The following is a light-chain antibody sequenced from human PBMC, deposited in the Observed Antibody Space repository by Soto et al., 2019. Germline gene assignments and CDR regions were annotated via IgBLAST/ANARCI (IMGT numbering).Light chain of an antibody. J-gene: IGKJ4*01. CDR2: AAS. CDR3: KQSYSTLVT. CDR1: QSISSY. Sequence: DIQMTQSPSSLSASVGDRVTITCRASQSISSYLNWYQQKPGKAPKLLIYAASSLQSGVPSRFSGSGSGTDFTLTISSLQPEDFATYYCKQSYSTLVTFGGGTKVEIK. V-gene: IGKV1-39*01.